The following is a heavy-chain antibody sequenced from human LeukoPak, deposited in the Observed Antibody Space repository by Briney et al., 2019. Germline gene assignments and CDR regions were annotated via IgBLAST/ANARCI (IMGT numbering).Heavy chain of an antibody. CDR2: ISYDGSNK. D-gene: IGHD3-10*01. CDR1: GFTFSSYA. CDR3: ARGKYYYDSGSYQAWFDP. J-gene: IGHJ5*02. Sequence: GGSLRLSCAASGFTFSSYAMHWVRQAPGKGLEWVAIISYDGSNKYYADSVKGRFTISRDNSKNTLYLQMNSLRAEDTAVYYCARGKYYYDSGSYQAWFDPWGQGTLVTVSS. V-gene: IGHV3-30-3*01.